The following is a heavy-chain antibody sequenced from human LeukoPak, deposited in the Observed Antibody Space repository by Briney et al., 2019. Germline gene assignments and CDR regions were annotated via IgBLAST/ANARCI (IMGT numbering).Heavy chain of an antibody. V-gene: IGHV4-39*07. D-gene: IGHD6-13*01. J-gene: IGHJ2*01. CDR3: ARVYYGSSYDYWYFDL. CDR2: IYYSGST. Sequence: TSETLSLTCTVSGGSISSSSYYWGWIRQPPWKGLEWIGSIYYSGSTYYNPSLKSRVTISVDTSKNQFSLKLSSVTAADTAVYYCARVYYGSSYDYWYFDLWGRGTLVTVSS. CDR1: GGSISSSSYY.